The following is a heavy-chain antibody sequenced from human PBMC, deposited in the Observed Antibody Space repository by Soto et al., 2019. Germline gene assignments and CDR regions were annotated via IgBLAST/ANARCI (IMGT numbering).Heavy chain of an antibody. CDR1: VGTFSSHG. Sequence: QVQLVQSGAEVKKPGSSVKVSCKASVGTFSSHGISWVRQAPGQGLERLGGIIPLFGTVNYAQKFQGRVKITVDESTTTAYMELSSLRSDDTAVYHCARDGWYVGTVVHAARNHYGMDVWGQGTTVTVSS. CDR2: IIPLFGTV. J-gene: IGHJ6*02. D-gene: IGHD2-15*01. V-gene: IGHV1-69*01. CDR3: ARDGWYVGTVVHAARNHYGMDV.